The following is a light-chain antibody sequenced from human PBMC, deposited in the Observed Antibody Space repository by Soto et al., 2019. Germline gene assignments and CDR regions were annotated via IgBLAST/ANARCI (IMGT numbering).Light chain of an antibody. CDR1: QGIRDY. V-gene: IGKV1-9*01. CDR3: HQVNSYPHT. CDR2: AAS. J-gene: IGKJ2*01. Sequence: IQVTQSPSSLSASVGDRVTITCRASQGIRDYLGWYQQKPGKAPKLLIYAASRLQSGVPSRFSGSGFGTDFTLTLSGLQPEDFATYYCHQVNSYPHTLGQGTKLEIK.